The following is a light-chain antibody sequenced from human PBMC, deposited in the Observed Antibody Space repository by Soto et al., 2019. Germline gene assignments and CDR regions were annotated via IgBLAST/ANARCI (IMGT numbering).Light chain of an antibody. CDR3: QQYNKWRT. V-gene: IGKV3-15*01. CDR1: QSVSSN. J-gene: IGKJ1*01. CDR2: GAS. Sequence: EIVMTQFPSTLSVSQGERATLSCRASQSVSSNLAWYQQKPGQAPRLLIYGASTRATGIPARISGSGSGTEFTLTITSLQSEDFAVYYCQQYNKWRTFGQGTKVDIK.